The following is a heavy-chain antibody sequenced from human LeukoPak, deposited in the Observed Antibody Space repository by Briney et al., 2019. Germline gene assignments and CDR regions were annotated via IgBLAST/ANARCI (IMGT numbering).Heavy chain of an antibody. CDR1: GFTFSSYG. J-gene: IGHJ6*04. Sequence: GGSLRLSCAASGFTFSSYGMHWVRQAPGKGPEWVAGLWYDGSNKYYADSVKGRFTISRDNSKNTLYQQMNSLRAEDTAVYYCARVEARGYGSGSYFNYYYYGMDVWGKGTTVTVSS. CDR2: LWYDGSNK. D-gene: IGHD3-10*01. CDR3: ARVEARGYGSGSYFNYYYYGMDV. V-gene: IGHV3-33*01.